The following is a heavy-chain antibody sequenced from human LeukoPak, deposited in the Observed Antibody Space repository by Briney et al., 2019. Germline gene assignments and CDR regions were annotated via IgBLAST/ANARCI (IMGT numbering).Heavy chain of an antibody. CDR3: AKDAYSGFSSSYNMDS. Sequence: ASVNASCTAAGDTGTGHYLHWVRHAPGQGLEWMGWINPNSGVTNYAQKFQGRVTMTRDTSINTAYMELHSLTSDDTAMYYCAKDAYSGFSSSYNMDSWGQGTLVTVSS. CDR2: INPNSGVT. J-gene: IGHJ4*02. V-gene: IGHV1-2*02. CDR1: GDTGTGHY. D-gene: IGHD5-18*01.